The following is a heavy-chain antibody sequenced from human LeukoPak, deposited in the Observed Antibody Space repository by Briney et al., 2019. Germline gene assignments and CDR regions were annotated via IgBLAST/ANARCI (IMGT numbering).Heavy chain of an antibody. D-gene: IGHD5-18*01. J-gene: IGHJ4*02. CDR2: VFHSGST. V-gene: IGHV4-4*02. Sequence: PSGTLSLICAVSGDSVSSNYWWSWVRQSPGKGLEWIGEVFHSGSTNYNPSLMGRVTISLDKSKSQVSLKLRSVTAADTAVYYCARHRGGYNCHDYWGQGALVTVSS. CDR1: GDSVSSNYW. CDR3: ARHRGGYNCHDY.